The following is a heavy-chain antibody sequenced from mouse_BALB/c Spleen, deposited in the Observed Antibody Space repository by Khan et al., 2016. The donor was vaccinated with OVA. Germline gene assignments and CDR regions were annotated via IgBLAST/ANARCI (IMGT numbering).Heavy chain of an antibody. CDR1: GFSLTSSG. CDR2: ICAGGST. J-gene: IGHJ2*01. V-gene: IGHV2-9*02. Sequence: QVQLKQSGPGLVAPSQTLSITCTVSGFSLTSSGVHWVRQPPGQGLEWLGVICAGGSTNYYSALMSRLSISKDNSKSQVFLKMNSRQTDDTAMYYCARLEDKWGQGTTLTVSS. CDR3: ARLEDK.